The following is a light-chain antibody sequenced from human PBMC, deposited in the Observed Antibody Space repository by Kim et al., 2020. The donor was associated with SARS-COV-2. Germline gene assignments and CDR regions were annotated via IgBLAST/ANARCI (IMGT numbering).Light chain of an antibody. CDR1: QSVSTY. CDR2: DAS. Sequence: LSPGERATLSCRASQSVSTYIAWYQQRPGQAPRLLISDASNRATGIPARFSGSGSGTDFTLTISTLEPEDFAAYYCQQRDNWPPTFGHGTRLEIK. CDR3: QQRDNWPPT. J-gene: IGKJ5*01. V-gene: IGKV3-11*01.